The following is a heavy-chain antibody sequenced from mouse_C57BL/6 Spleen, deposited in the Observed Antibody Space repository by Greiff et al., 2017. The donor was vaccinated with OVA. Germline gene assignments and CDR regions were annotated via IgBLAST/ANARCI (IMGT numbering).Heavy chain of an antibody. CDR3: ARQRGQLRLMDY. CDR2: ISSGGSYT. D-gene: IGHD3-2*02. V-gene: IGHV5-6*01. Sequence: EVHLVESGGDLVKPGGSLKLSCAASGFTFSSYGMSWVRQTPDKRLEWVATISSGGSYTYYPDSVKGRFTISRDNAKNTLYLQMSSLKSEDTAMYYCARQRGQLRLMDYWGQGTSVTVSS. CDR1: GFTFSSYG. J-gene: IGHJ4*01.